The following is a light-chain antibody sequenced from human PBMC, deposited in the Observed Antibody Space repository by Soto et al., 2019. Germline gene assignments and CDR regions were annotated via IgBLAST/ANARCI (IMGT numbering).Light chain of an antibody. J-gene: IGKJ4*01. CDR3: QHYRTS. V-gene: IGKV3-20*01. CDR1: QSVSSSY. CDR2: GAS. Sequence: EIVLTQSPGTLSLSPGERATLSCRASQSVSSSYLAWYQQKPGQAPRLLIYGASSRATGIPDRFSGSGSGTDFTLTITGLEPEDFAVYYCQHYRTSFGGGTKVEIK.